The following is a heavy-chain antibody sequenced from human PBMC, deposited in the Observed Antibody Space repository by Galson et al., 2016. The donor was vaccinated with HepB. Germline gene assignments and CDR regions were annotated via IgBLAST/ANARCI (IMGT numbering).Heavy chain of an antibody. CDR2: INNDGGST. CDR3: GSVFEY. CDR1: GFTFTNYW. J-gene: IGHJ4*02. Sequence: SLRLSCAASGFTFTNYWIHWVRQAPGKGLVWVTGINNDGGSTYYADSVKGRFTISRDNAKNTLYLQMNSLRAEDTAVYYCGSVFEYWGQGTLVAVSS. V-gene: IGHV3-74*01.